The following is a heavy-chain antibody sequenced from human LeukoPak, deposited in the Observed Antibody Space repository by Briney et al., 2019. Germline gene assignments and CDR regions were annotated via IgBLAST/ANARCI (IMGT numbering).Heavy chain of an antibody. Sequence: GGSLRLSCAASGFTFSTYNMNWVRQAPGKGLEWVSCISGTSSHIHYADSVKGRFTISRDNVKSVLYLQMNSLRAEDTAVYYCARWASNSHDSRGQGTLVTVSS. CDR2: ISGTSSHI. CDR1: GFTFSTYN. V-gene: IGHV3-21*01. J-gene: IGHJ4*02. D-gene: IGHD4-11*01. CDR3: ARWASNSHDS.